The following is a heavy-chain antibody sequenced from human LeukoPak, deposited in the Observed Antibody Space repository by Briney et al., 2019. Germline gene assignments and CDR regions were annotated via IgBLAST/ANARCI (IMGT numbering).Heavy chain of an antibody. CDR2: IYSGGST. CDR1: GFTVSSNY. V-gene: IGHV3-66*02. D-gene: IGHD6-19*01. Sequence: GGSLRLSCAASGFTVSSNYMSWVRQAPGKGLEWVSVIYSGGSTYYADSVKGRFTISRDNSKNTRYLQMNSLRAEDTAVYYCARGLDSSGWYYFDYWGQGTLVTVSS. J-gene: IGHJ4*02. CDR3: ARGLDSSGWYYFDY.